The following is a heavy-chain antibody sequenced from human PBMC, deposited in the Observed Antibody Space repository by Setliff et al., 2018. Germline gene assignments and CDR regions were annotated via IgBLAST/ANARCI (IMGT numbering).Heavy chain of an antibody. CDR2: IHASGSP. CDR3: AKERYFDWFFED. D-gene: IGHD3-9*01. V-gene: IGHV4-61*02. CDR1: GASISSGSYY. Sequence: SETLSLTCTVSGASISSGSYYWSWIRQPAGKGLEWLGRIHASGSPNYNPSLKSRVTISLDPSANQFSLNLSSVTAADTAFYYCAKERYFDWFFEDWGQGTLVTVS. J-gene: IGHJ4*02.